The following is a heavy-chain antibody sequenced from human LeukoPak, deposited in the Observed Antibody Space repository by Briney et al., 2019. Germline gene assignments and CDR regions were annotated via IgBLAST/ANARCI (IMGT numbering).Heavy chain of an antibody. J-gene: IGHJ4*02. V-gene: IGHV3-7*01. Sequence: PGGSLRLSCAASGFTFSRYWMSWVRQAPGKGLEWVANIKQDGSEKYYVDSVKGRFTISRDNAKNSLYLQMNSLRGEDTAVYYCARTGSGYLEYYFDYWGQGTLVTVSS. D-gene: IGHD3-22*01. CDR1: GFTFSRYW. CDR3: ARTGSGYLEYYFDY. CDR2: IKQDGSEK.